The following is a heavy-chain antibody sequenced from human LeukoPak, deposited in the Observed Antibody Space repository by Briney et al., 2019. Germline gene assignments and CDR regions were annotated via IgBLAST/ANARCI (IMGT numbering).Heavy chain of an antibody. Sequence: GGSLRLSRAASGFTFSSYNMNWVRQAPGKGLEWVSSISSSSSYIYYADSVKGRFTISRDNAKNSLYLQMNSLRAEDTAVYYCARDRGWSGGRPSDYWGQGTLVTVSS. CDR3: ARDRGWSGGRPSDY. V-gene: IGHV3-21*01. CDR1: GFTFSSYN. D-gene: IGHD3-3*01. J-gene: IGHJ4*02. CDR2: ISSSSSYI.